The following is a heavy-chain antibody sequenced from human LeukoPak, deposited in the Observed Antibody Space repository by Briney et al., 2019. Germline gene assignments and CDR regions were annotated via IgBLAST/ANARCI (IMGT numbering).Heavy chain of an antibody. J-gene: IGHJ4*02. CDR1: GFTFSSYA. Sequence: GGSLRLSCAASGFTFSSYAMHWVRQAPGKGLEWVAVISYDGSNKYYADSVKGRFTISRDNSKNTLYLQMNSLRAEDTAVYYCANIMQLVAFDYWGQGTLVTVSS. D-gene: IGHD6-13*01. CDR3: ANIMQLVAFDY. CDR2: ISYDGSNK. V-gene: IGHV3-30*04.